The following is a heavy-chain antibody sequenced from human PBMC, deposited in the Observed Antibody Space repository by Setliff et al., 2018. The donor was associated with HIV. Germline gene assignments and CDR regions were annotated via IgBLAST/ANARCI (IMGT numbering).Heavy chain of an antibody. CDR2: IYHSGST. CDR1: GGSISTYY. D-gene: IGHD6-13*01. CDR3: ARDIQAAGTGWFDP. Sequence: PSETLSLTCNVSGGSISTYYWGWIRQPPGKGLEWIGSIYHSGSTYYNPSLKSRVTISLDTSKNQFSLKLSSVTAADTAVYYCARDIQAAGTGWFDPWGQGTLVTVSS. J-gene: IGHJ5*02. V-gene: IGHV4-38-2*02.